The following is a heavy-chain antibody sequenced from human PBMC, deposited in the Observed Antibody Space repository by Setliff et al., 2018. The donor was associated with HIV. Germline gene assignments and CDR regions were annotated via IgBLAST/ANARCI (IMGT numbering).Heavy chain of an antibody. Sequence: SETLSLTCTVSGGSISSYYWSWIRQPPGKGLEWIGYIYYSGSTNYNPSLKSRVTISVDTSKNQFSLKLSSVTATDTAVYYCAKNLYSSRWSPLDYWGQGTLVTVSS. D-gene: IGHD6-13*01. V-gene: IGHV4-59*08. CDR1: GGSISSYY. J-gene: IGHJ4*02. CDR3: AKNLYSSRWSPLDY. CDR2: IYYSGST.